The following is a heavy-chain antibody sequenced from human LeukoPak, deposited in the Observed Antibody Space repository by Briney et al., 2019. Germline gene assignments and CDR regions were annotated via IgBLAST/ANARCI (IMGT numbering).Heavy chain of an antibody. CDR2: IYYTGRT. CDR3: ARFAATPPYYQYYYMDV. CDR1: GGSISSYY. D-gene: IGHD2-15*01. V-gene: IGHV4-59*01. J-gene: IGHJ6*03. Sequence: SETLSLTCTVSGGSISSYYWSWIRQSPGKGLEWIAYIYYTGRTNYNPSLKSRVTISVDTSKNQFSLSLSSVTAADTALYYCARFAATPPYYQYYYMDVWGKGTTVTISS.